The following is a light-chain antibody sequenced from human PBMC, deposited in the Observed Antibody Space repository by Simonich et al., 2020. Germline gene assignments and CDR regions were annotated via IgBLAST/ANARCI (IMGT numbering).Light chain of an antibody. J-gene: IGKJ2*01. CDR3: QQYYSTPYT. Sequence: DIVLTQSPASLAVSLGERATINCKSRQSVLYSSNNKNYLAWYQQKPGHPPKLLIYWASTRESGVPDRFSGSGSGTDFTLTISSLQAEDVAVYYCQQYYSTPYTFGQGTKLEIK. V-gene: IGKV4-1*01. CDR2: WAS. CDR1: QSVLYSSNNKNY.